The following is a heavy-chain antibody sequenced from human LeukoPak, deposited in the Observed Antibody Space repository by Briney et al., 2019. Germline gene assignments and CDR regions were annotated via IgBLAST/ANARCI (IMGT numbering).Heavy chain of an antibody. Sequence: GGSLRLSCAASGFIFNNYWMSWVRQAPGKGLEWVAIIKQDGSEKYYVDSVKGRFTISRDNAKNSLYLQMNSLRAEDTAVYYCARDGYYYESSGYYYYFDYWGQGTLVTVSS. CDR2: IKQDGSEK. V-gene: IGHV3-7*01. J-gene: IGHJ4*02. CDR3: ARDGYYYESSGYYYYFDY. CDR1: GFIFNNYW. D-gene: IGHD3-22*01.